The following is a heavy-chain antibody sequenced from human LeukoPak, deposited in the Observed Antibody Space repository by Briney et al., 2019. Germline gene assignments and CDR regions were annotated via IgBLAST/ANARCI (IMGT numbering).Heavy chain of an antibody. CDR1: GYTFTSYG. V-gene: IGHV1-18*01. J-gene: IGHJ6*02. Sequence: ASVKVSCKASGYTFTSYGISWVRQAPGQGLEWMGWISAYNGNTNYAQKLQGRVTMTTDTSTSTAYMELRSLRSDDTAVYYCASLPGGKAAALYGMDVWGQGTTVTVSS. CDR2: ISAYNGNT. D-gene: IGHD6-25*01. CDR3: ASLPGGKAAALYGMDV.